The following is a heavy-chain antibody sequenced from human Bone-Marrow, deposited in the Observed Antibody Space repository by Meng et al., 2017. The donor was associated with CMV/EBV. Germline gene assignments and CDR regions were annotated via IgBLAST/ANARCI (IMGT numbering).Heavy chain of an antibody. D-gene: IGHD4-11*01. J-gene: IGHJ4*02. V-gene: IGHV3-21*04. CDR1: GFSFSSYN. CDR3: AKDVVGAATTYYFDY. Sequence: GESLKISCAASGFSFSSYNMHWVRQAPGKGLEWVSCISSRSTFIKYADAVMGRFTISRDNAKNSLYLQMNSLRAEDTALYYCAKDVVGAATTYYFDYWGQGTLVTVSS. CDR2: ISSRSTFI.